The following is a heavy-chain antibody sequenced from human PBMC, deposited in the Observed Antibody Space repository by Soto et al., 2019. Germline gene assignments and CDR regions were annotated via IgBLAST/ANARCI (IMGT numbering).Heavy chain of an antibody. Sequence: GGSLRLSCEASGFVFSAYWMSWVRQAPGKGLEWVSTFSNSGGSTYYADSVKGRFTISRDNSKNTLYLQMNSLRAEDTAVYYCAKTLSHYYDSSGYRPKTYYFDYWGQGTLVTVSS. V-gene: IGHV3-23*01. CDR1: GFVFSAYW. CDR3: AKTLSHYYDSSGYRPKTYYFDY. J-gene: IGHJ4*02. D-gene: IGHD3-22*01. CDR2: FSNSGGST.